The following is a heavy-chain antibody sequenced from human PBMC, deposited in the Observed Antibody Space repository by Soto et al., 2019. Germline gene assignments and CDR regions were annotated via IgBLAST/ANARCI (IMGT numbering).Heavy chain of an antibody. V-gene: IGHV4-59*01. CDR1: GGSISSYY. J-gene: IGHJ4*02. D-gene: IGHD4-4*01. Sequence: SETLSLTCTVSGGSISSYYWSWIRQPPGKGLEWIGYIYYSGSTNYNPSLKSRVTISVDTSKNQFSLKRTSVTAADTAVYYCARGASNKVYWGQGTLVTVSS. CDR2: IYYSGST. CDR3: ARGASNKVY.